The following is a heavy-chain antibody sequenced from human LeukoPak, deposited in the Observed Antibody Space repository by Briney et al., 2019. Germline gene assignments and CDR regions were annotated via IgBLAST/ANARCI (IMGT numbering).Heavy chain of an antibody. D-gene: IGHD3-10*01. CDR1: GFTFSSYS. Sequence: PGGSLRLSCEVSGFTFSSYSMNWVRQAPGKGLGWLSYISTTSNSISYADSVKGRFTISRDNAKDSLFLHMNSLRDDDTAVYYCATLWFGESFSAFDIWGQGTMVTVSS. CDR3: ATLWFGESFSAFDI. J-gene: IGHJ3*02. V-gene: IGHV3-48*02. CDR2: ISTTSNSI.